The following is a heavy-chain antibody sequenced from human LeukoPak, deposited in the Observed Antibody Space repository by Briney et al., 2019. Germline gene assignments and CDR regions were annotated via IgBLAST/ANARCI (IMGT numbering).Heavy chain of an antibody. V-gene: IGHV4-31*03. CDR3: ARGRYYYDSRGYYKQYYFDY. D-gene: IGHD3-22*01. J-gene: IGHJ4*02. Sequence: SETLSLTCTVSGGSISRGGYYWTWIRQHQGKGLEWIVYSYHSGSTYYNPSLNRRVTLSVDTSRSQFALNLSSVTAADTAVYYCARGRYYYDSRGYYKQYYFDYWGQGTLVTVSS. CDR1: GGSISRGGYY. CDR2: SYHSGST.